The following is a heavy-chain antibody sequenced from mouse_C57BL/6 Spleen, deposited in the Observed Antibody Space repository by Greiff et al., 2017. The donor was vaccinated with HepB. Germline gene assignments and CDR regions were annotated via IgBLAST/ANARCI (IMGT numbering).Heavy chain of an antibody. D-gene: IGHD1-1*01. J-gene: IGHJ2*01. CDR3: ARSTPSITTVVAPFDY. CDR1: GYTFTSYG. Sequence: QVQLQQSGAELARPGASVKLSCKASGYTFTSYGISWVKQRTGQGLEWIGEIYPRSGNTYYNEKFKGKATLTADKSSSTAYMELRSLTSEDSAVYFCARSTPSITTVVAPFDYWGQGTTLTVSS. V-gene: IGHV1-81*01. CDR2: IYPRSGNT.